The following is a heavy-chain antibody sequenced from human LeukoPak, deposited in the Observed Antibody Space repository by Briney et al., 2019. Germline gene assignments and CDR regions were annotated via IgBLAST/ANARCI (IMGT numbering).Heavy chain of an antibody. CDR3: ARVGWGTHYYDSSGYGFDI. J-gene: IGHJ3*02. CDR2: ISYDGSNK. Sequence: PGGSLRLSCAASGFTFGSYAMHWVRQAPGKGLEWVAVISYDGSNKYYADSVKGRFTISRDNSKNTLYLQMNSLRAEDTAVYYCARVGWGTHYYDSSGYGFDIWGQGTMVTVSS. D-gene: IGHD3-22*01. V-gene: IGHV3-30-3*01. CDR1: GFTFGSYA.